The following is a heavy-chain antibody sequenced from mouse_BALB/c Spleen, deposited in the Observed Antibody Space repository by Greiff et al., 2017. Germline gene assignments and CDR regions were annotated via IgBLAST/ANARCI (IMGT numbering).Heavy chain of an antibody. V-gene: IGHV10-1*02. CDR3: VRPPYYGNYERVWFAY. CDR2: IRSKSNNYAT. Sequence: EVKLVESGGGLVQPKGSLKLSCAASGFTFNTYAMNWVRQAPGKGLEWVARIRSKSNNYATYYADSVKDRFTISRDDSQSMLYLQMNNLKTEDTAMYYCVRPPYYGNYERVWFAYWGQGTLVTVSA. CDR1: GFTFNTYA. J-gene: IGHJ3*01. D-gene: IGHD2-10*01.